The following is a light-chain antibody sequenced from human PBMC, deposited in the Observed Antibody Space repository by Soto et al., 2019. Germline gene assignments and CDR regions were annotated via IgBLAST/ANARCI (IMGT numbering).Light chain of an antibody. V-gene: IGKV3-15*01. CDR2: SSS. CDR1: QSVSSN. Sequence: EIVMTQSPATLSVSPGERATLSCRASQSVSSNLAWYQQKPGQAPRLLIVSSSRRPTDVPARFSGSGSGTDFTLTISSLEPEDSAVYYCQQSGNSPWTFGQGTKVDIK. J-gene: IGKJ1*01. CDR3: QQSGNSPWT.